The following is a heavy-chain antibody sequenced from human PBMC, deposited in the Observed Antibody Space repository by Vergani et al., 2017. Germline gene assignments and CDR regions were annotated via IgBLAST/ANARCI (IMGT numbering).Heavy chain of an antibody. CDR1: GFTFSSYA. V-gene: IGHV3-30-3*01. D-gene: IGHD6-13*01. Sequence: VQLVESGGGLVQPGGSLRLSCAASGFTFSSYAMHWVRQAPGKGLEWVAVISYDGSNKYYADSVKGRFTISRDNSKNTLYLQMNSLRAEDTAVYYCAREGYSSSSYNWFDPWGQGTLVTVSS. CDR2: ISYDGSNK. J-gene: IGHJ5*02. CDR3: AREGYSSSSYNWFDP.